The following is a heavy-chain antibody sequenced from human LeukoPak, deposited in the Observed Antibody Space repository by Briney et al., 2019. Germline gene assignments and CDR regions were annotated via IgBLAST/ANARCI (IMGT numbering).Heavy chain of an antibody. V-gene: IGHV3-23*01. CDR2: ISGSGGST. CDR1: GFTFSSYA. D-gene: IGHD6-13*01. Sequence: GGSLRLSCAASGFTFSSYAMSWVRQAPGKGLEWVSAISGSGGSTYYADSVKGRFTISRDNSKNTLFLQMNSLRAEDTAVYYCARLTPAAGRLYFVDWGPGTLVTVSS. CDR3: ARLTPAAGRLYFVD. J-gene: IGHJ4*02.